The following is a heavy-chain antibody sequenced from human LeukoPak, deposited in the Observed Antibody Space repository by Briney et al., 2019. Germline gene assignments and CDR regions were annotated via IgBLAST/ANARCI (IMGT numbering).Heavy chain of an antibody. CDR1: GFTFSRYA. CDR2: IDGSGGAI. D-gene: IGHD3-22*01. V-gene: IGHV3-23*01. Sequence: GGSLRLSCGASGFTFSRYAMSWVRQAPGKGLQWVSQIDGSGGAIYYADSVRGRFTISRDNAKNSLYLQMNSLRAEDTALYYCGRGMTFIVGWGQGTLVTVSS. J-gene: IGHJ4*02. CDR3: GRGMTFIVG.